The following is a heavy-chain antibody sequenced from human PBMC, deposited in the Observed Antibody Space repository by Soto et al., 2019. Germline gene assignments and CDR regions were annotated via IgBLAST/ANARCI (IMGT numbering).Heavy chain of an antibody. J-gene: IGHJ4*02. CDR2: IKSKSGGGTT. V-gene: IGHV3-15*01. Sequence: EVQLVESGGGLVKPGESLRLSCAASGFTFSNPWMSWVRQAPGKGLEWVGRIKSKSGGGTTDYATPVQGRFTISRDDSKNTLYLQMNSLKTEDAAVYYCTTVSQFVEFHNYWGQGTLVTVSS. D-gene: IGHD3-10*01. CDR1: GFTFSNPW. CDR3: TTVSQFVEFHNY.